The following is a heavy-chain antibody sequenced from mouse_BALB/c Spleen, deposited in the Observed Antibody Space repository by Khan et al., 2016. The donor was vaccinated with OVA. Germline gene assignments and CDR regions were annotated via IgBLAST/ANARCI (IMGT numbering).Heavy chain of an antibody. CDR3: ARGVLGLRTGFAY. V-gene: IGHV1S136*01. CDR1: GYTFTSYD. CDR2: IIPYNDYT. D-gene: IGHD3-1*01. Sequence: VQLKQSGPELVKPGASVKMSCKASGYTFTSYDMYWVKQKPGQGLVWIGYIIPYNDYTKFNETFKGKATLTSDKSSSTVYMEFSSLTSEDSAVYNCARGVLGLRTGFAYWGQGTLVTVSA. J-gene: IGHJ3*01.